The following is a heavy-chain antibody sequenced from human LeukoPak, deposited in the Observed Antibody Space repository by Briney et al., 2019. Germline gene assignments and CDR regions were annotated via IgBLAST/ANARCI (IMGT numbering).Heavy chain of an antibody. CDR2: ISSSSSYI. CDR3: ARDRGSPGDNWFDP. CDR1: GFTFSSYS. V-gene: IGHV3-21*01. J-gene: IGHJ5*02. Sequence: TGGSLRLSCAASGFTFSSYSMTWVRQVPGKGLEWVSSISSSSSYIYYADSVKGRFTISRDNAKNSLYLQMNSLRAEDTAVYYCARDRGSPGDNWFDPWGQGTLVTVSS. D-gene: IGHD1-26*01.